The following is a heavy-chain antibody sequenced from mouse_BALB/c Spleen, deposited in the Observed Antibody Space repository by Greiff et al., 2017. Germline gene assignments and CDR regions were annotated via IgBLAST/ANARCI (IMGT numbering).Heavy chain of an antibody. CDR2: IDPANGNT. Sequence: EVKLMESGAELVKPGASVKLSCTASGFNIKDTYMHWVKQRPEQGLEWIGRIDPANGNTKYDPKFQGKATITADTSSNTAYLQLSSLTSEDTAVYYCARSREGAWFAYWGQGTLVTVSA. CDR1: GFNIKDTY. CDR3: ARSREGAWFAY. J-gene: IGHJ3*01. V-gene: IGHV14-3*02.